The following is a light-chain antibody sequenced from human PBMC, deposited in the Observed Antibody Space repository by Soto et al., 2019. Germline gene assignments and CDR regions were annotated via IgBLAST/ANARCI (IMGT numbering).Light chain of an antibody. Sequence: AIRMTQSPSSLSASTGDRVTITVRASQGISSYLAWYQQKPGTAPKLLIYHASTLESGVPSRFSGSGSGTEFTLTISSLQPDDFATYYCQQYNSYSFGQGTKVDIK. CDR2: HAS. J-gene: IGKJ1*01. V-gene: IGKV1-8*01. CDR3: QQYNSYS. CDR1: QGISSY.